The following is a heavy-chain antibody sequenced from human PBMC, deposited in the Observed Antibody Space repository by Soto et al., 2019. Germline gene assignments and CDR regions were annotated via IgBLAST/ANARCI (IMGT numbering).Heavy chain of an antibody. CDR1: GGTFSSYA. V-gene: IGHV1-69*01. D-gene: IGHD5-12*01. J-gene: IGHJ6*02. CDR3: ARTWISDPNGMDV. CDR2: IIPIFGTA. Sequence: SVTYSCTASGGTFSSYAVSWVRQAPGQGLEWMGGIIPIFGTANYAQKFQGRVTITADESTSTAYMELSSLRSEDTAVYYCARTWISDPNGMDVWGQGTTVTVSS.